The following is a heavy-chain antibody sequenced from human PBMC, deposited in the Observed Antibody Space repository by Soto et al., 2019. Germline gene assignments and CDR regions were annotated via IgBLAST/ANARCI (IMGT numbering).Heavy chain of an antibody. CDR3: ARDRDDILTGYYPDAFDI. D-gene: IGHD3-9*01. CDR1: GYTFTSYA. V-gene: IGHV1-18*01. CDR2: ISAYNGNT. Sequence: GASVKVSCKASGYTFTSYAISWVRQAPGQGLEWMGWISAYNGNTNYAQKLQGRVTMTTDTSTSTAYMELRSLRSDDTAVYYCARDRDDILTGYYPDAFDIWGQGTMVTVSS. J-gene: IGHJ3*02.